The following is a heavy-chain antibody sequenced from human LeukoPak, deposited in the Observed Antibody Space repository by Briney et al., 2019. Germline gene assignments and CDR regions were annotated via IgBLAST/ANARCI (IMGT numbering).Heavy chain of an antibody. D-gene: IGHD2-15*01. CDR3: ARGAGSLVYFDY. J-gene: IGHJ4*02. Sequence: PSETLSLTCAVYGGSFSGYYWSWIRQPPGKGLEWIGEINHSGSTNYSPSLKSRVTISVDTSKNQFSLKLSSVTAADTAVYDCARGAGSLVYFDYWGQGTLVTVSS. V-gene: IGHV4-34*01. CDR2: INHSGST. CDR1: GGSFSGYY.